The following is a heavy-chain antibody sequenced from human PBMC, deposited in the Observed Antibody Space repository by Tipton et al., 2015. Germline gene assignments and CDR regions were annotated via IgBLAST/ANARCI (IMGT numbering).Heavy chain of an antibody. CDR1: GFTINYYA. J-gene: IGHJ4*02. V-gene: IGHV3-30*04. D-gene: IGHD1-1*01. Sequence: SLRLSCAASGFTINYYAMHWVRQTPGKGLEWVAFSSYDGSRTFYSDSVRGRFTVSRDKSKNTLLLQMDSLRAEDTAVYFCARTYLQLTPAHHVFAYWGQGTLVTVAS. CDR3: ARTYLQLTPAHHVFAY. CDR2: SSYDGSRT.